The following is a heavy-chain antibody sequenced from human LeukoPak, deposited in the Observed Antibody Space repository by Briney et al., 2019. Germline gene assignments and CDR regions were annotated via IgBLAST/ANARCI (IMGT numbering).Heavy chain of an antibody. CDR1: GFTFSSYG. CDR3: ARSGQWLERFDY. Sequence: GRSLRLSCAASGFTFSSYGMHWVRQAPGKGLEWVAVIWYDGSNKYYADSVKGRFTISRDNSKNTLYLQMNSLRAEDTAVYYCARSGQWLERFDYWGQGTLVTVSS. J-gene: IGHJ4*01. D-gene: IGHD6-19*01. CDR2: IWYDGSNK. V-gene: IGHV3-33*01.